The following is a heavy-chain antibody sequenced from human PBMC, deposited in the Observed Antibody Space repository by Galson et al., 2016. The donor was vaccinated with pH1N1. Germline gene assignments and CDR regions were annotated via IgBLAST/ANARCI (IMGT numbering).Heavy chain of an antibody. J-gene: IGHJ4*02. V-gene: IGHV4-59*01. CDR1: GGSISNYY. CDR2: IYYSGST. Sequence: SETLSLTCSVSGGSISNYYWSWVRQPPGKGLEWIGYIYYSGSTNYNPSLKSRVTISVDTSKKHFSLKLSSVTAADTAIYYCARTPSYYDSWRGYGYYFDSWGQGTRVTVSS. D-gene: IGHD3-3*01. CDR3: ARTPSYYDSWRGYGYYFDS.